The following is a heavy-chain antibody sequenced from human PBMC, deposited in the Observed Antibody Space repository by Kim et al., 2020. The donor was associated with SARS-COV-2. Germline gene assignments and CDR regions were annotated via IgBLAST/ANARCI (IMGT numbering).Heavy chain of an antibody. CDR1: GFTFSSYG. J-gene: IGHJ3*02. V-gene: IGHV3-30*18. D-gene: IGHD3-10*01. Sequence: GGSLRLSCAASGFTFSSYGMHWVRQAQGKGLEWVAVISYDGSNKYYADSVKGRLTISRDNSKNTLYLQMNSLRAEDTAVYYCAKDSGFSSDAFDIWGQGTMVTVSS. CDR3: AKDSGFSSDAFDI. CDR2: ISYDGSNK.